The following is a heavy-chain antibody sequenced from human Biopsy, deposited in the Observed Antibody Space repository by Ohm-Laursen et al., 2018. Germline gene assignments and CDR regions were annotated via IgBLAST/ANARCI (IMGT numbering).Heavy chain of an antibody. CDR3: AKGYTDYSDSSGFSYYFRY. V-gene: IGHV4-4*07. CDR2: IFTSGST. J-gene: IGHJ4*02. CDR1: GASISDYY. D-gene: IGHD3-22*01. Sequence: GTRSLTCAVSGASISDYYCVWIRQPAGKGLEWIGLIFTSGSTTYNPSLRSRVTMSVDTSKSQFTLNLSSVTAADTAMYYCAKGYTDYSDSSGFSYYFRYWGQGALVTVSS.